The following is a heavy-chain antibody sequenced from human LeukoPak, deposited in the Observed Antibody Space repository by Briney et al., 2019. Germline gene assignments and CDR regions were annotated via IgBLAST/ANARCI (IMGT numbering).Heavy chain of an antibody. CDR1: GYSFASYW. V-gene: IGHV5-51*01. Sequence: GESLKISCKGFGYSFASYWIAWVRQMSGKGLEWLGIIYPGDSDTTYSPSFQGQVTISADKSINTAYLQWTSLKASDTAMYYCARLITMVRGVIITGVYYFDYWGQGTLVTVSS. D-gene: IGHD3-10*01. CDR3: ARLITMVRGVIITGVYYFDY. CDR2: IYPGDSDT. J-gene: IGHJ4*02.